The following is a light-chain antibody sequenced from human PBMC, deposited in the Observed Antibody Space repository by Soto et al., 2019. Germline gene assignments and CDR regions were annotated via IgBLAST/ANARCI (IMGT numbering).Light chain of an antibody. V-gene: IGKV1-39*01. CDR2: AAS. CDR1: QSINSN. CDR3: QQSYSSPLT. J-gene: IGKJ4*01. Sequence: IQMTQSPSSLSASVGDRVTITCRASQSINSNLNWYQQKPGKAPKVLIYAASSLQSGVPSRFSGSGSGTDFTLTISSLQPEDFATYLCQQSYSSPLTFGGGTKVEIK.